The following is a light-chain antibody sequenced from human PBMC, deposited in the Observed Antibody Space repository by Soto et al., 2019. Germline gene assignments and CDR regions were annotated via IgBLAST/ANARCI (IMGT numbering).Light chain of an antibody. J-gene: IGKJ2*01. CDR2: DAS. CDR1: QSISSW. CDR3: QQYNSYSHT. V-gene: IGKV1-5*01. Sequence: DIQMTQSPSTLSASVGDRVTITCRASQSISSWLAWYQQKPGKAPKLLIYDASSMESGVPSRFSGSGSGTEFPLTISSLQPDDFAPYYCQQYNSYSHTFGQGTKLEIK.